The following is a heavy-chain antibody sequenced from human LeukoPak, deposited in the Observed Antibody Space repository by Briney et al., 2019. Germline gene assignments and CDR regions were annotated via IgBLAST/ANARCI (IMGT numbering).Heavy chain of an antibody. V-gene: IGHV4-59*08. CDR2: TYYSGSA. J-gene: IGHJ4*02. CDR3: ARHVELGVAGTGALDY. D-gene: IGHD6-19*01. Sequence: SETLSLTCTVSGASISSYSWSWIREPPGMGLEWIAYTYYSGSATYNPSLKSRVTISVDTSKNQVSLKVTSVTAADTAVYYCARHVELGVAGTGALDYWGQGILVTVSS. CDR1: GASISSYS.